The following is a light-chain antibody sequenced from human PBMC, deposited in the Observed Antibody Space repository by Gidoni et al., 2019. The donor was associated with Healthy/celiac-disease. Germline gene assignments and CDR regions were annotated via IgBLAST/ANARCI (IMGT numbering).Light chain of an antibody. CDR2: WAS. J-gene: IGKJ1*01. V-gene: IGKV4-1*01. CDR1: QSVLYSSNNKNY. Sequence: DIVMTQSPDSLAVSLGERATINCKSSQSVLYSSNNKNYLAWYQQKPGQPPKLLIYWASTRESGVPDRFSGSGSGTDFTLTISSLQAEDGAVYYCQQYYSTRTFGQXTKVEIK. CDR3: QQYYSTRT.